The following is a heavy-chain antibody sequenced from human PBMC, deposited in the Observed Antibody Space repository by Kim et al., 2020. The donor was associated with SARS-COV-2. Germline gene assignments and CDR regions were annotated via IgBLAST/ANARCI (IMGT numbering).Heavy chain of an antibody. V-gene: IGHV4-59*01. CDR1: GGSISSYY. Sequence: SETLSLTCTVSGGSISSYYWSWIRQPPGKGLEWIGYIYYSGSTNYNPSLKSRVTISVDTSKNQFSLKLSSVTAADTAVYYCARGRGIAVGRFDPWGQGTLVTVSS. CDR3: ARGRGIAVGRFDP. J-gene: IGHJ5*02. CDR2: IYYSGST. D-gene: IGHD6-19*01.